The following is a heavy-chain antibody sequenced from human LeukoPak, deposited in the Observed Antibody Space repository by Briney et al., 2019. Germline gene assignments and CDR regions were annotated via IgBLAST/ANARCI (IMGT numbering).Heavy chain of an antibody. CDR3: ARDSGTTGEVKFDP. CDR1: GGSISSYY. V-gene: IGHV4-4*07. J-gene: IGHJ5*02. D-gene: IGHD3-10*01. CDR2: IYTSGSS. Sequence: SETLSLTCTFSGGSISSYYWSWIRQPAGKGLEWIGRIYTSGSSNYNPSLKSRVTMSVDTSKNQFSLKLSSVTAADTAVYYCARDSGTTGEVKFDPWGQGTLVTVSS.